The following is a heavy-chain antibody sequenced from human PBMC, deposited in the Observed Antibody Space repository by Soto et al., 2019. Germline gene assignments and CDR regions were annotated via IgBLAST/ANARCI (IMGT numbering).Heavy chain of an antibody. CDR1: GFTFSSFG. D-gene: IGHD6-13*01. CDR3: ARESSSSSYGMDV. CDR2: IWYDGSEK. V-gene: IGHV3-33*01. Sequence: QVQLVESGGGMVQPGRSLRLSCAASGFTFSSFGMHWVRQAPGKGLEWVAVIWYDGSEKYYADSVKGRFTISRDNSQNTLYLQMNSLRAEDTAVYYCARESSSSSYGMDVWGQGTTVTVSS. J-gene: IGHJ6*02.